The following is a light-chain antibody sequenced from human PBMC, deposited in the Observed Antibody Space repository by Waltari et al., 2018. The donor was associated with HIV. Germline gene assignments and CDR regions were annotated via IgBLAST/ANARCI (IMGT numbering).Light chain of an antibody. Sequence: SYELTQPLSVSVALGQTARITCGGNNIGSNNVHWYQQKPGQAPVLVIYRDSNRPSGIPERFSGSNSGNTATLTISRAQAGDDADYYCQVWDSSTGVFGGGTKLTVL. V-gene: IGLV3-9*01. CDR2: RDS. CDR1: NIGSNN. CDR3: QVWDSSTGV. J-gene: IGLJ3*02.